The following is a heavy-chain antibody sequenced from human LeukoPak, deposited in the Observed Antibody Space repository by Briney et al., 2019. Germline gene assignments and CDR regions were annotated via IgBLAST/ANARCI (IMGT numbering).Heavy chain of an antibody. CDR2: INHSGST. CDR1: GGSFSGYY. D-gene: IGHD2-2*01. J-gene: IGHJ2*01. CDR3: ARGGGYCSSTSGHWYFDL. V-gene: IGHV4-34*01. Sequence: SETLSLTCAVYGGSFSGYYWSWIRQPPGKGLEWIGEINHSGSTNYNPSLKSRVTISVDTSKNQFSLKLSSVTAADTAVYYCARGGGYCSSTSGHWYFDLCGRSTLVTVSS.